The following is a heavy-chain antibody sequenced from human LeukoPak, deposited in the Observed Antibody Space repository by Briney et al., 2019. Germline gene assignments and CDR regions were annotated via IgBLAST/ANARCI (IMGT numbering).Heavy chain of an antibody. CDR1: GFTFSSYV. D-gene: IGHD2-15*01. J-gene: IGHJ1*01. V-gene: IGHV3-23*01. Sequence: PGGSLRLSCAASGFTFSSYVMSWVRQAPGKGLEWGSTISGSGGSTYYADSVKRRFTISRDNSKNPLSLQMNRLRAEDTAVYYCAKADCSGGSCYAARGYFQHWGQGTLVTVSS. CDR2: ISGSGGST. CDR3: AKADCSGGSCYAARGYFQH.